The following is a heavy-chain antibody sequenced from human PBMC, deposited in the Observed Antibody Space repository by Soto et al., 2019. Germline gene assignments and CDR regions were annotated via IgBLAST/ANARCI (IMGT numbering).Heavy chain of an antibody. CDR1: GGFFIGYY. D-gene: IGHD2-15*01. Sequence: PSETLCLTCAVYGGFFIGYYWRWIRQPPGKGLEWIGEINHSGSTNYNPTLKSRVTISVDTSKNQFSLKLSSVTAADSVVYYYAAGRRRYWFDPWGQGTLVTVSS. V-gene: IGHV4-34*01. CDR2: INHSGST. J-gene: IGHJ5*02. CDR3: AAGRRRYWFDP.